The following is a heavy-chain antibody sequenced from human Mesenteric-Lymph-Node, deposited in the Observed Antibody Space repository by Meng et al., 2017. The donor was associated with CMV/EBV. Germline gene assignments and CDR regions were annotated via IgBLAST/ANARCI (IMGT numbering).Heavy chain of an antibody. CDR2: IYSDGST. D-gene: IGHD3-16*01. CDR3: ARGGSYYYYYGMDV. Sequence: GESLKISCAASGFTFSDYYMSWVRQAPGKGLDWVSVIYSDGSTRYADSVKGRFTISRDNSKNTLYLQMNSLRPEDTAVYYCARGGSYYYYYGMDVWGQGTTVTVSS. J-gene: IGHJ6*02. V-gene: IGHV3-66*02. CDR1: GFTFSDYY.